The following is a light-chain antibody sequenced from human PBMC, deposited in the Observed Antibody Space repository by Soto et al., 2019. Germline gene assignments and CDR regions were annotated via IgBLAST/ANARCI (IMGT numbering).Light chain of an antibody. CDR3: TSYAGSNNLV. J-gene: IGLJ3*02. CDR2: EGS. Sequence: QSVLTQPASVSGSHGQSITISCTGTSSDVGSYNLVSWYQQHPGKAPKLMIYEGSKRPSGVSNRFSGSKSGNTASLTISGLQAEDEADYYCTSYAGSNNLVFAGGTKVTVL. CDR1: SSDVGSYNL. V-gene: IGLV2-23*01.